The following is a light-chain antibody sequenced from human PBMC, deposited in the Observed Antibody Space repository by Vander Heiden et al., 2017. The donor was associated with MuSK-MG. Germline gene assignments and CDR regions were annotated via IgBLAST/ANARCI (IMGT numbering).Light chain of an antibody. CDR1: QSITTY. J-gene: IGKJ2*01. CDR3: QQSDSTPST. Sequence: DIQMTQSPSSLSASVGDRVTVTCRASQSITTYVKWYQQKPGKAPNLLIYGASTLQSGVPSRFSGSGSGTDFTFTISRLQPEDFATYHCQQSDSTPSTFGQGTKLEIK. V-gene: IGKV1-39*01. CDR2: GAS.